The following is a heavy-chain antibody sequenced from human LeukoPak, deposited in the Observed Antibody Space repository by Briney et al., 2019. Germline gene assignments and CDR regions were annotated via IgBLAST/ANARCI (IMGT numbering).Heavy chain of an antibody. CDR1: GGSISSYY. D-gene: IGHD5-24*01. CDR3: ASRHSCNPYNYYFDY. J-gene: IGHJ4*02. Sequence: SETLSLTCTASGGSISSYYWSWIRQPPGKGLEWIGYIYYSGSTNYNPSLKSRVTISVDTSKNQFSLKLSSVTAADTAVYYCASRHSCNPYNYYFDYWGQGTLVTVSS. CDR2: IYYSGST. V-gene: IGHV4-59*08.